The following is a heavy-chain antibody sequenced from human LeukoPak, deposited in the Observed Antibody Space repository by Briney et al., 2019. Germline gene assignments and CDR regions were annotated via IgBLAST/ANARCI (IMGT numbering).Heavy chain of an antibody. CDR3: ARGYSGYDYAFDY. CDR2: ISYGGSNK. J-gene: IGHJ4*02. Sequence: GGSLRLSCAASGFTFSSYGIHWVRQAPGKGLEWVAGISYGGSNKYYEDSVKGRFTISRDNSKNTIYLQMNSLRTEDTAVYYCARGYSGYDYAFDYWGQGTLVTVSS. V-gene: IGHV3-30*03. D-gene: IGHD5-12*01. CDR1: GFTFSSYG.